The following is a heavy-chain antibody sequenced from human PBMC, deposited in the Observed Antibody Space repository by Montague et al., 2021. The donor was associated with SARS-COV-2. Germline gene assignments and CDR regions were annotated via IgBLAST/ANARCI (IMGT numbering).Heavy chain of an antibody. Sequence: SLRLSCAASGFTFGDYAMHWVRQAPGKGLEWVSGISWNSGNIGYSDSVXGLFTISRDNAKNSLYLQMNSLRAEDTALYYCAKGGLRLGLSYYYGMDVWGQGTTVTVSS. CDR3: AKGGLRLGLSYYYGMDV. D-gene: IGHD3-16*01. CDR1: GFTFGDYA. CDR2: ISWNSGNI. J-gene: IGHJ6*02. V-gene: IGHV3-9*01.